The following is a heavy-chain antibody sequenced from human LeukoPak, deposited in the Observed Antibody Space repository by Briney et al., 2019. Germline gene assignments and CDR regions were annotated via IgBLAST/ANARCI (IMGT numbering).Heavy chain of an antibody. CDR3: ATPNWGDDILTGYSS. CDR1: GGTFSSYA. CDR2: IIPIFGTA. D-gene: IGHD3-9*01. J-gene: IGHJ5*02. Sequence: ASVKVSCKASGGTFSSYAISWVRQAPGQGLEWMGGIIPIFGTANYAQKFQGRVTITADESTSTAYMELSRLRSEDTAVYYCATPNWGDDILTGYSSWGQGTLVTVSS. V-gene: IGHV1-69*13.